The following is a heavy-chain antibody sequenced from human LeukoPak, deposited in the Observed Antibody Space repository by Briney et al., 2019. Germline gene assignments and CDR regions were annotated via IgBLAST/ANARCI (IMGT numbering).Heavy chain of an antibody. D-gene: IGHD1-26*01. CDR3: ARYPSGSYVDY. CDR1: GGSISSGYC. CDR2: IYHSGST. J-gene: IGHJ4*02. V-gene: IGHV4-38-2*02. Sequence: SETLSLTCTVSGGSISSGYCWGWIRQPPGKGLEWIGSIYHSGSTYYNPSLKSRVTISVDTSKNQFSLKLSSVTAADTAVYYCARYPSGSYVDYWGQGTLVTVSS.